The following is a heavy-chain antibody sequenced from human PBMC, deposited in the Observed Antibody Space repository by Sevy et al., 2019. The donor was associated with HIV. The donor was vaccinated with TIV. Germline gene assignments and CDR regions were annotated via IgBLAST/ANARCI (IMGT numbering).Heavy chain of an antibody. J-gene: IGHJ6*02. CDR3: ARDSNSGYYYYYAMDV. CDR1: GFIFSNYV. D-gene: IGHD1-26*01. V-gene: IGHV3-30-3*01. CDR2: ISYDGINK. Sequence: GGSLRLSCAASGFIFSNYVMHWVRQAPGKGLEWVAVISYDGINKYYADSVKGRFTISRDNSKNTLYVQMNSLRAEDKAVYYCARDSNSGYYYYYAMDVWGQGTTVTVSS.